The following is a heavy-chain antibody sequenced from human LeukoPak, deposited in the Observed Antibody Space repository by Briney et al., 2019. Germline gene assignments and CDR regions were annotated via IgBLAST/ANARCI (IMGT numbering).Heavy chain of an antibody. CDR1: GFTFSSYW. Sequence: GGSLRLSCAASGFTFSSYWIHWVRQAPGKGLVWVSRINSDGSSTSYADSVKGRFTISRDNAKNTLYLQMNSLRAEDTAVYYCAREGMGSSSWYQYYYYMDVWGKGTTVTVSS. CDR3: AREGMGSSSWYQYYYYMDV. D-gene: IGHD6-13*01. CDR2: INSDGSST. J-gene: IGHJ6*03. V-gene: IGHV3-74*01.